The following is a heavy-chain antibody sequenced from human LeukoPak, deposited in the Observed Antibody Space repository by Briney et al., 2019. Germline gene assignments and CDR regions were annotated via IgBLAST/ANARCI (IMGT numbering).Heavy chain of an antibody. D-gene: IGHD2-15*01. V-gene: IGHV3-23*01. CDR2: NSGSGGST. CDR1: GFTFSSYA. J-gene: IGHJ4*02. Sequence: GGSLRLSCAASGFTFSSYAMSWVRQAPGKGLEWVSANSGSGGSTYYADYVKDGFTISRDNSENTLYLQMNRLRAEDTAVYDCATAMYCSGGSCYPSLLFWGQGTLVTVSS. CDR3: ATAMYCSGGSCYPSLLF.